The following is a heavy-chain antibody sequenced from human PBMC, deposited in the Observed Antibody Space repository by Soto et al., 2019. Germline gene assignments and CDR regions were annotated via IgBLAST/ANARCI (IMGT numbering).Heavy chain of an antibody. J-gene: IGHJ4*02. D-gene: IGHD4-17*01. CDR2: ISYDGSNK. CDR3: AKDTDGQEGAYGDYYFDY. V-gene: IGHV3-30*18. Sequence: GGSLRLSCAASGFTFSSYGMHWVRQAPGKGLEWVAVISYDGSNKYYADSVKGRFTISRDNSKNTLYLQMNSLRAEDTAVYYCAKDTDGQEGAYGDYYFDYWGQGTLVTVSS. CDR1: GFTFSSYG.